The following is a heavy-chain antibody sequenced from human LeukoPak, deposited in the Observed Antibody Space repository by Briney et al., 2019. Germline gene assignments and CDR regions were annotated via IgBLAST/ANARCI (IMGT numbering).Heavy chain of an antibody. CDR3: ARLIAAAGGVYFDY. CDR2: IYYSGST. J-gene: IGHJ4*02. D-gene: IGHD6-13*01. V-gene: IGHV4-59*01. CDR1: GGSISSYY. Sequence: SETLSLTCTVSGGSISSYYWSWIRQPLGKGLEWIGYIYYSGSTNYNPSLKSRVTISVDTSKNQFSLKLSSVTAADTAVYYCARLIAAAGGVYFDYWGQGTLVTVSS.